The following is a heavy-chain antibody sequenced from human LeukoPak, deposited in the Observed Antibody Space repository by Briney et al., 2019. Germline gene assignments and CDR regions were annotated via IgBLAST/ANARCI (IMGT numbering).Heavy chain of an antibody. CDR1: GGSVSSGSYY. CDR2: IYYSGST. J-gene: IGHJ4*02. Sequence: SETLSLTCTVSGGSVSSGSYYWSWIRQPPGKGLEWIGYIYYSGSTNYNPSLKSRVTISVDTSKNQFSLKLSSVTAADTAVYYCARIRGVWIDYWGQGTLVTVSS. D-gene: IGHD3-16*01. V-gene: IGHV4-61*01. CDR3: ARIRGVWIDY.